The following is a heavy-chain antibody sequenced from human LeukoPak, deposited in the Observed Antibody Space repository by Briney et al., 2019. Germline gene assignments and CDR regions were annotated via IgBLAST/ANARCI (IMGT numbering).Heavy chain of an antibody. V-gene: IGHV3-11*01. CDR1: GFTFSDYY. J-gene: IGHJ4*02. Sequence: GGSLRLSCAASGFTFSDYYMSWIRQAPGKGLEWVSYISSSATTIYYADSVKGRFTISRDNSKNTGYLQMNSLRAEDTAVYYCAKERRDGYPDLDYWGQGTLVTVSS. CDR2: ISSSATTI. CDR3: AKERRDGYPDLDY. D-gene: IGHD6-25*01.